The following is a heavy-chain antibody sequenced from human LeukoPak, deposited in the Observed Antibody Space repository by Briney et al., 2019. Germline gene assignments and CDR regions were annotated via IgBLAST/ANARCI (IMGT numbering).Heavy chain of an antibody. J-gene: IGHJ4*02. CDR2: INTKIDGGTT. D-gene: IGHD6-13*01. CDR1: GFTFSNAW. CDR3: TTIPGYSSNWYYPDY. Sequence: PGGSLRLSCAASGFTFSNAWMSWVRQAPGKGLEWVGRINTKIDGGTTDYAAPVKGRFTISRDDSKNTLYPQMNSLKTEDTAVYYCTTIPGYSSNWYYPDYWGQGTLVTVSS. V-gene: IGHV3-15*01.